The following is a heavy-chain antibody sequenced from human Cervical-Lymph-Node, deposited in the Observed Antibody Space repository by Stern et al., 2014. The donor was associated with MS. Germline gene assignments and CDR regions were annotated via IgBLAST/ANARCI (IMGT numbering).Heavy chain of an antibody. J-gene: IGHJ6*02. CDR2: ISFVGSNA. Sequence: QVQLVESGGGVVQPGRSLRLSCAVSGFSLSNLGMHWVRQAPGKGLEWVAVISFVGSNARYGDSVKGRFSISRDISNNTLYLQMNSLRPEDTALYYCLGVGDAMHVWGQGTTVIVSS. V-gene: IGHV3-30*03. CDR1: GFSLSNLG. CDR3: LGVGDAMHV.